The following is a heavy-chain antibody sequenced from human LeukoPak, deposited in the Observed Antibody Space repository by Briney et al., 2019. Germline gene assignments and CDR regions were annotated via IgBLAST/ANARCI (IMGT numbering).Heavy chain of an antibody. CDR1: GFTFGSYA. CDR2: LSYDGSDK. J-gene: IGHJ3*02. CDR3: ARVRYCSSTSCYDAFDI. D-gene: IGHD2-2*01. V-gene: IGHV3-30*04. Sequence: GGSLRLSCAASGFTFGSYAMHWVRQAPGKGLEWVAVLSYDGSDKYYADSVKGRFTISRDNSKKTLYLQMNSLRAEDTAVYYCARVRYCSSTSCYDAFDIWGQGTMVTVSS.